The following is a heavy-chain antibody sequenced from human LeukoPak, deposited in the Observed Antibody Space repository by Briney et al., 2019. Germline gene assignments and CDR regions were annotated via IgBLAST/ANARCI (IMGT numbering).Heavy chain of an antibody. CDR2: IYHSGST. J-gene: IGHJ4*02. D-gene: IGHD3-10*01. V-gene: IGHV4-4*02. CDR1: GGSISSSNW. Sequence: PSETLSLTCAVSGGSISSSNWWSWVRQPPGKGLEWIGEIYHSGSTNYNPSLKSRVTISVDKSKNQFSLKLSSVTAADTAVYYCARGNYYGSGSYECYFDYWGQGTLVTVSS. CDR3: ARGNYYGSGSYECYFDY.